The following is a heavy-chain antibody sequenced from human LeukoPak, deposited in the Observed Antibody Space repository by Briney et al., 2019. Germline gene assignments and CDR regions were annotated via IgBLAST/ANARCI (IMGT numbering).Heavy chain of an antibody. V-gene: IGHV3-74*01. J-gene: IGHJ3*02. CDR3: VTLTSAVSQSAFDI. CDR1: GFSFSTSP. Sequence: GGSLRLSCAASGFSFSTSPMSWVRQPPGKGLEWVSRINPDATDTSNADFVKGRFSISRDIAKSTVFLQMNSLRAEDTAVYYCVTLTSAVSQSAFDIWGRGTLVTVSS. CDR2: INPDATDT. D-gene: IGHD4-23*01.